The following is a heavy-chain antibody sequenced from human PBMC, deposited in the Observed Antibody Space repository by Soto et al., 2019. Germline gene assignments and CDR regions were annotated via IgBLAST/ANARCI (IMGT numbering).Heavy chain of an antibody. Sequence: EVQLLESGGGLVQPGGSLRLACAGSGFTFINHAMNWVRQAPGKGLEWFTGITGNGETTNYADSVKGRFTISRDNSNNTLYLQMNSLRAEDTAVYYCAKVDCGSSGCRLIDYWGQGTLVTVSS. J-gene: IGHJ4*02. V-gene: IGHV3-23*01. CDR3: AKVDCGSSGCRLIDY. CDR1: GFTFINHA. D-gene: IGHD2-2*01. CDR2: ITGNGETT.